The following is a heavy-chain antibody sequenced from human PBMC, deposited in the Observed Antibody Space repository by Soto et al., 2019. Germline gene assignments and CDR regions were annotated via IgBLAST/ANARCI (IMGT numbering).Heavy chain of an antibody. D-gene: IGHD3-3*02. J-gene: IGHJ4*02. CDR3: ARDLNHFWSCYLSLDY. V-gene: IGHV3-33*01. Sequence: PGGSLRLSCAASGFTFSSYGMHWVRQAPGKGLEWVAVIWYDGSNKYYADSVKGRFTISRDNSKNTLYLQMNSLRAEDTAVYYCARDLNHFWSCYLSLDYWGEGTPGTVS. CDR1: GFTFSSYG. CDR2: IWYDGSNK.